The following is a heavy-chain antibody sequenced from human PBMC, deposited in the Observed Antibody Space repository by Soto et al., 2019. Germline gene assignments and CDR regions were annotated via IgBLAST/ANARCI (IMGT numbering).Heavy chain of an antibody. D-gene: IGHD1-26*01. CDR1: GLTVSGKKY. CDR3: ATWHEREHAYDV. CDR2: LYDVDGS. Sequence: GSLRPPCAAFGLTVSGKKYVAWVRQAPGKGLEWVSALYDVDGSFYADSVKGRFTTSSDSSKTTVYLQMNGLRPDDTAVYYCATWHEREHAYDVWGQGTTVTVS. V-gene: IGHV3-53*01. J-gene: IGHJ3*01.